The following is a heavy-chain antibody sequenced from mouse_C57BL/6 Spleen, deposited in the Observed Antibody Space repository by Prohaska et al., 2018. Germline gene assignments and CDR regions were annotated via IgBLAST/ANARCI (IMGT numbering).Heavy chain of an antibody. D-gene: IGHD1-1*01. V-gene: IGHV9-3*01. CDR3: ARGATVVPWYFDV. Sequence: VKQAPGKGSTWMAWINTYSGVPTYADDFKGRFAFSLETSASTAYLQINNLKNEDTATYFCARGATVVPWYFDVWVTGTTVTVSS. J-gene: IGHJ1*03. CDR2: INTYSGVP.